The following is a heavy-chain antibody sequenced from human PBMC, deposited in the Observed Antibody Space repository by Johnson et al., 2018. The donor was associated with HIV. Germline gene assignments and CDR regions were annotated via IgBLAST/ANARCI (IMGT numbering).Heavy chain of an antibody. CDR1: GFTFSTYA. CDR3: ARIPGSGWEHDAVDI. CDR2: ISYDGSNK. D-gene: IGHD6-19*01. Sequence: QVQLVESGGGVVQPGRSLRLSCAASGFTFSTYAMHWVRQAPGKGLEWVTIISYDGSNKYYADSVKGRFTISRDNSKNTLYLQMNSLRAEDTAVYYCARIPGSGWEHDAVDIWGQGTMVTVSS. J-gene: IGHJ3*02. V-gene: IGHV3-30-3*01.